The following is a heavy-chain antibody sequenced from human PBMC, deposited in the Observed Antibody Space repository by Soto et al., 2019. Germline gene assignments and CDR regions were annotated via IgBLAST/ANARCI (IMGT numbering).Heavy chain of an antibody. Sequence: QVQLVQSGAEVKKPGASVKVSCKASGYTFTSYGISWVRQAPGQGLEWMGWISAYNGNAKYAQKLQGRVTMTTDTSTITADMELRSLRSDDTAVYYCARDGVDTATGYYYGMDVWGQGTTVTVSS. CDR3: ARDGVDTATGYYYGMDV. CDR2: ISAYNGNA. CDR1: GYTFTSYG. D-gene: IGHD5-18*01. J-gene: IGHJ6*02. V-gene: IGHV1-18*01.